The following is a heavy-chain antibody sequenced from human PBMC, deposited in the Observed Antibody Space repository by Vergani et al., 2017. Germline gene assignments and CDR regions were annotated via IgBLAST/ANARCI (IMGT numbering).Heavy chain of an antibody. Sequence: EVQLVQSGAEMKKPGESLKISCKGSGYSFTSYWIGWVRQMPGKGLEWMGIIYPGDSDTRYSPSFQGQVTISADKSISTAYLQWSSLKASDTAMYYCARHRGWGLVVVAATPWYYYYGMDVWGQGTTVTVSS. D-gene: IGHD2-15*01. J-gene: IGHJ6*02. CDR3: ARHRGWGLVVVAATPWYYYYGMDV. CDR1: GYSFTSYW. V-gene: IGHV5-51*01. CDR2: IYPGDSDT.